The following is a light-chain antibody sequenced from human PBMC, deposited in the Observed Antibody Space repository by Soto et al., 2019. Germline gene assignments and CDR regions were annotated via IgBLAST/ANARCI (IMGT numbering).Light chain of an antibody. V-gene: IGKV3-11*01. J-gene: IGKJ4*01. CDR1: QSVSNY. Sequence: EIVLTQSPATLSLSPGERATLSCRASQSVSNYLAWYQQKPGQAPRLLIYDASNRATGIPARFSGSGSGTDFTLTISSLEPEDSALYHCQQYGSSPTFGGGTKVEIK. CDR2: DAS. CDR3: QQYGSSPT.